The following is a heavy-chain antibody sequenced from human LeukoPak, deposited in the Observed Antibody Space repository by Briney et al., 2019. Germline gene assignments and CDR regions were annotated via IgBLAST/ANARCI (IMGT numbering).Heavy chain of an antibody. Sequence: ASVKVSCKASGYTFTSYAMHWVRQAPGQRLEWMGWINAGNGNTKYSQKFQGRVTITRDTSASTAYMELSSLRSEDTAAYYCARARITMVREVTSPFDYWGQGTLVTVSS. D-gene: IGHD3-10*01. CDR2: INAGNGNT. V-gene: IGHV1-3*01. J-gene: IGHJ4*02. CDR3: ARARITMVREVTSPFDY. CDR1: GYTFTSYA.